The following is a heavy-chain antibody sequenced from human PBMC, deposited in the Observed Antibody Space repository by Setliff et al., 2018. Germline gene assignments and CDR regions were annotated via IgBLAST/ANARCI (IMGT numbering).Heavy chain of an antibody. CDR3: ARFACSGGSCYLSSSDY. J-gene: IGHJ4*02. CDR1: GFTFSSFW. V-gene: IGHV3-7*01. CDR2: INQDGSGK. Sequence: GSLRLSCAASGFTFSSFWMAWVRQSPGRGLEWVANINQDGSGKFYVYSVKGRFTIFRDNAKNSLSLQMNDLRAADTSVYYCARFACSGGSCYLSSSDYWGQGTLVTVSA. D-gene: IGHD2-15*01.